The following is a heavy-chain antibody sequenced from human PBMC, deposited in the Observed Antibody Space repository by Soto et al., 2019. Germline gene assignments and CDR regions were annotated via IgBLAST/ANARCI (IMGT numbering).Heavy chain of an antibody. CDR1: GFTFSDYY. D-gene: IGHD3-3*01. CDR2: ISSSGSTI. CDR3: ARDRDFWSGYYTNWFDP. J-gene: IGHJ5*02. V-gene: IGHV3-11*01. Sequence: GGSLRLSCAASGFTFSDYYMSWIRQAPGKGLEWVSYISSSGSTIYYADSVKGRFTISRDNAKNSLYLQMNSLRAEDTAVYYCARDRDFWSGYYTNWFDPWGQGTLVTVSS.